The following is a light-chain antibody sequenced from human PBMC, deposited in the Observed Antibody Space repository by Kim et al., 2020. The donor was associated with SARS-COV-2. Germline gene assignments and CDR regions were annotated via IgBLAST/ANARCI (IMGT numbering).Light chain of an antibody. J-gene: IGLJ2*01. CDR3: QVWDSSSLV. Sequence: VAPGKTARITCGGNNIGSKSVHWYQQKPGQAPVLVIYYDSDRPSGIPERFSGSNSGNTATLTISRVEAGDEADYYCQVWDSSSLVFGGGTQLTVL. CDR2: YDS. CDR1: NIGSKS. V-gene: IGLV3-21*04.